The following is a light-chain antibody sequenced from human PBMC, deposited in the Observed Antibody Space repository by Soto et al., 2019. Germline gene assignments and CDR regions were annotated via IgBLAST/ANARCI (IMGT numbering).Light chain of an antibody. CDR3: SSYAGSNILYV. Sequence: QSVLTQPPSASGSPGQSVTISCTGSSSDIGGYNYVSWYQQYPGKAPKLMIHEVSKRPSGVPDRFSGSKSGNTASLTVSGLQVEDEADYYCSSYAGSNILYVFGTGTKLTVL. CDR1: SSDIGGYNY. J-gene: IGLJ1*01. V-gene: IGLV2-8*01. CDR2: EVS.